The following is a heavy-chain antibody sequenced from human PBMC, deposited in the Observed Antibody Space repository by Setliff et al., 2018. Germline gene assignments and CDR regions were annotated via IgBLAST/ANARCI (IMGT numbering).Heavy chain of an antibody. CDR1: GFSFSSYW. V-gene: IGHV3-7*01. D-gene: IGHD5-12*01. CDR2: IKQDGSEK. J-gene: IGHJ4*02. CDR3: ARDSGVATIRKSALDY. Sequence: GGSLRLSCAASGFSFSSYWMSWVRQAPGKGLEWVANIKQDGSEKYYVDSVKGRFTISRDNAKNSLYLQMNSLRAEDTAVYHCARDSGVATIRKSALDYWGQGTLVTVSS.